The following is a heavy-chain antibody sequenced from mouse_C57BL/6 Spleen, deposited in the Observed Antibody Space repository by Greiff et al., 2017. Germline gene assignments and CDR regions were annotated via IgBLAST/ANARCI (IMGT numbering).Heavy chain of an antibody. J-gene: IGHJ1*03. Sequence: EVQLVESGGGLVQPGGSMKLSCAASGFTFSDAWMDWVRQSPEKGLEWVAEIRNKANNHATYYAESVKGRFTISRDDSKSSVYLQMNSLRAEDTGIYYCTIDDGYYSYFDVWGTGTTVTVSS. CDR2: IRNKANNHAT. CDR3: TIDDGYYSYFDV. CDR1: GFTFSDAW. V-gene: IGHV6-6*01. D-gene: IGHD2-3*01.